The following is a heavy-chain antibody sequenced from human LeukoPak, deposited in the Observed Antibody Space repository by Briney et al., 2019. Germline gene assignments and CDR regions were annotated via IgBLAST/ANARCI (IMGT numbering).Heavy chain of an antibody. CDR2: ISYDGSNK. CDR1: GFTFSSYA. CDR3: ARGGYYDSSGYFGY. V-gene: IGHV3-30*04. D-gene: IGHD3-22*01. Sequence: PGGSLRLSCAAPGFTFSSYAMHWVRQAPGKGLEWVAVISYDGSNKYYADSVKGRFTISRDNSKNTLYLQMNSLRAEDTAVYYCARGGYYDSSGYFGYWGQGTLVTVSS. J-gene: IGHJ4*02.